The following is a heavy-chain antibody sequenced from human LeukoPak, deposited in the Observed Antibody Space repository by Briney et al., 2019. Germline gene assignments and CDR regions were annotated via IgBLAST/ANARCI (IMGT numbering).Heavy chain of an antibody. CDR3: ARSDSYGLVDI. CDR2: IYYSGRT. J-gene: IGHJ3*02. Sequence: PSETLSLTCTVPGGSIRSSSYYWGWFRQPPGKGLEWIGGIYYSGRTYYTPSLKSRVTISVDTSKNQFSVKLSSVTAADTAVYYCARSDSYGLVDIWGQGTMVTVSS. CDR1: GGSIRSSSYY. D-gene: IGHD3-22*01. V-gene: IGHV4-39*07.